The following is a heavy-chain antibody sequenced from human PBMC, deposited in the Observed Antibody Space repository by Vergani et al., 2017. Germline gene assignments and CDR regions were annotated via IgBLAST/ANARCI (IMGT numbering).Heavy chain of an antibody. D-gene: IGHD6-13*01. V-gene: IGHV3-21*02. CDR3: ARDRAAAGPDY. CDR1: GFRFSSYG. Sequence: VQLVESGGGVVQPGRSLRLSCAASGFRFSSYGMNWVRQAPGKGLEWVSSISSSSSYIYYADSVKGRFTISRDNAKNSLYLQMNSLRAEDTAVYYCARDRAAAGPDYWGQGTLVTVSS. CDR2: ISSSSSYI. J-gene: IGHJ4*02.